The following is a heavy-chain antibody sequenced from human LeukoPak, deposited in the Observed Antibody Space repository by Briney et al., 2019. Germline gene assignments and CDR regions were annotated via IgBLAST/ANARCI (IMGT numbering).Heavy chain of an antibody. CDR2: ISSSSSYI. Sequence: GGSLRLSCAASGFTFSDYSMNWVRQAPGKGLEWVSSISSSSSYIFYADSVRGRFSISRDNSKNTLYLQMNSLRAEDTAVYYCAKRGAEVGATVAPGDYWGQGTLVTVSS. V-gene: IGHV3-21*04. CDR1: GFTFSDYS. D-gene: IGHD1-26*01. CDR3: AKRGAEVGATVAPGDY. J-gene: IGHJ4*02.